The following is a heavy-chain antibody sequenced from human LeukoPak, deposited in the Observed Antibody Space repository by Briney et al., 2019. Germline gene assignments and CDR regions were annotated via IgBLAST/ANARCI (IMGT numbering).Heavy chain of an antibody. Sequence: GSSVKVSCKASGGIFSSYAISWVGQARGQGREWMGWINHNSGGTNYAQKFQGRVTMTRDTSISTAYMELSRLRSDDTAVYYCARDSTSRVVVTAIPYYYYGMDVWGQGTTVTVSS. J-gene: IGHJ6*02. CDR2: INHNSGGT. CDR3: ARDSTSRVVVTAIPYYYYGMDV. D-gene: IGHD2-21*02. CDR1: GGIFSSYA. V-gene: IGHV1-2*02.